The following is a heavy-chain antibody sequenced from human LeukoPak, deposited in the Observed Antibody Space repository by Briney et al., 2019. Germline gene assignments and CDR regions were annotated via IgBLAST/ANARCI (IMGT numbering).Heavy chain of an antibody. J-gene: IGHJ2*01. D-gene: IGHD3-3*01. CDR3: AGGGSITIFGVVEWYFDL. CDR1: GFTFSSYW. Sequence: PGGSLRLSCAASGFTFSSYWMHWVRQAPGKGLVWVSRINSDGSSTSYADSVKGRFTISRDNAKNTLYLQMNSLRAEDTAVYYCAGGGSITIFGVVEWYFDLWGRGTLVTVSS. CDR2: INSDGSST. V-gene: IGHV3-74*01.